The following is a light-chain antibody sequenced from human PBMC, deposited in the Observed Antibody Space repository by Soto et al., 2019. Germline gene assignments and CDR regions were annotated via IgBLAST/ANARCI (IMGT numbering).Light chain of an antibody. Sequence: QSVLTQLPSVSGAPGQRVTISCTGSSSNIGAGYDVHWYQQLPGTAPKFLIFGNTNGPSGVPDRFSTSKSGTSASLAITGLQAEDEADYYCQSYDNSLSGSLFGGGTKLTVL. J-gene: IGLJ2*01. V-gene: IGLV1-40*01. CDR1: SSNIGAGYD. CDR3: QSYDNSLSGSL. CDR2: GNT.